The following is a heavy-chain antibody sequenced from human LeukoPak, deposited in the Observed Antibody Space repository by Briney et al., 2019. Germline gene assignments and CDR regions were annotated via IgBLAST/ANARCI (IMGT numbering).Heavy chain of an antibody. CDR2: INPNSGGT. Sequence: GASVKVSCKASGFTFTKYYIHWVRQAPGQGLEWMGWINPNSGGTNYAQKFRGRVTMTRDTSISTAYMELSRLRSDDTAVYYCAREHPGPTGAAAGYYGMDVWGQGTTVTVSS. V-gene: IGHV1-2*02. CDR1: GFTFTKYY. J-gene: IGHJ6*02. D-gene: IGHD4-17*01. CDR3: AREHPGPTGAAAGYYGMDV.